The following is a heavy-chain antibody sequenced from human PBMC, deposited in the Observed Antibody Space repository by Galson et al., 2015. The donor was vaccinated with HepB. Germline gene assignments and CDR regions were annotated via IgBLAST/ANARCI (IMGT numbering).Heavy chain of an antibody. Sequence: SLRLSCAASGSTFSSYWMSWVRQAPGKGLEWVANIKQDGSEKYYVDSVKGRFTISRDNAKNSLYLQMNSLRAEDTAVYYCARLEGIAARREYWGQGTLVTVSS. V-gene: IGHV3-7*03. CDR2: IKQDGSEK. J-gene: IGHJ1*01. CDR1: GSTFSSYW. D-gene: IGHD6-6*01. CDR3: ARLEGIAARREY.